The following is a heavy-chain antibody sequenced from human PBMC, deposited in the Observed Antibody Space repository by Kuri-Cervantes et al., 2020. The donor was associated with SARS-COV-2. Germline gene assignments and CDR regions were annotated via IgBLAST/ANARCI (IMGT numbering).Heavy chain of an antibody. V-gene: IGHV4-59*11. Sequence: GSLRLSCTVSGGSISSHYWSWIRQPPGKGLEWIGYVYSSGSTNYSPSLKSRVPMSVDTSKNQFSLKLTSVTAADTAVYYCTRAGYDNSGYYYSFDFWGQGTLVTVSS. D-gene: IGHD3-22*01. CDR3: TRAGYDNSGYYYSFDF. CDR2: VYSSGST. CDR1: GGSISSHY. J-gene: IGHJ4*02.